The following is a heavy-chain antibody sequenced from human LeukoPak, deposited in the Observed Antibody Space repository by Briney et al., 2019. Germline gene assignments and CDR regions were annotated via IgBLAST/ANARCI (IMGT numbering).Heavy chain of an antibody. D-gene: IGHD4-23*01. Sequence: SETLSLTCTVSGGSISSYSWSWIRQPPGKGLEWIGYIYYSGSTNCNPSLKSRVTISEDTSKNQFSLKLSSVTAADTAVYYCASFTVVTQYWGQGTLVTVSS. CDR1: GGSISSYS. J-gene: IGHJ4*02. V-gene: IGHV4-59*01. CDR3: ASFTVVTQY. CDR2: IYYSGST.